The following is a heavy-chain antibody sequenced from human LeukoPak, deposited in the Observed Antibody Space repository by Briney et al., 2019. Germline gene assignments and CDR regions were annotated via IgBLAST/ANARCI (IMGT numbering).Heavy chain of an antibody. CDR1: GFPFNNYW. CDR3: ARAGASGWYAAGWFDP. CDR2: INTDGRTT. Sequence: PGGSLRLSCAASGFPFNNYWMHWVRQAPGKGLVWVSSINTDGRTTMYAASVQGRFTISRDNAKNTLYLQMNSLRVDDTAVYYCARAGASGWYAAGWFDPWGQGTLVTVSS. D-gene: IGHD6-19*01. J-gene: IGHJ5*02. V-gene: IGHV3-74*03.